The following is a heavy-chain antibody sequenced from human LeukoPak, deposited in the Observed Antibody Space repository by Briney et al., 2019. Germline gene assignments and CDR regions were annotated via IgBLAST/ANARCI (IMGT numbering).Heavy chain of an antibody. CDR1: GFSFSMFW. CDR3: GRIRRYDFWSRGAFDI. Sequence: GESLKISCKGSGFSFSMFWTGWVRQVPGKGLEWMGIIYSGESQTAYSPSFQGQVTISADKSINPDYLQWRSLNASDTAMYYWGRIRRYDFWSRGAFDIWGQGTMVTVSS. CDR2: IYSGESQT. V-gene: IGHV5-51*01. J-gene: IGHJ3*02. D-gene: IGHD3-3*01.